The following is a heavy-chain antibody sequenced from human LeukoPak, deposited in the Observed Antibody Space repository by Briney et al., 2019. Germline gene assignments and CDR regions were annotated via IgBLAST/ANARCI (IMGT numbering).Heavy chain of an antibody. Sequence: PTQTLSLTCTVSGGSISSGGYYWSWIRQHPGKGLEWIGYIYYSPSTYYNPSLKSRVTISVHTSKNQFSLQLSSVTAADTAVYYCARGHTAPNAFDIWGQGTMVTVSS. CDR3: ARGHTAPNAFDI. V-gene: IGHV4-31*03. CDR2: IYYSPST. J-gene: IGHJ3*02. CDR1: GGSISSGGYY.